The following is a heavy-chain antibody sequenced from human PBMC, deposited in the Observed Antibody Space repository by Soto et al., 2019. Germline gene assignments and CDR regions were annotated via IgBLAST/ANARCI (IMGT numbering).Heavy chain of an antibody. CDR3: ARYTVMVDFDY. D-gene: IGHD5-18*01. V-gene: IGHV1-2*02. J-gene: IGHJ4*02. CDR1: GYTFPGYY. CDR2: INPNSGGT. Sequence: AAVKVSCKASGYTFPGYYMHWVRQAPGQGVEWMGWINPNSGGTNYAQKFQGRVTMTRDTSISTAYMELSRLRSDDTAVYYCARYTVMVDFDYWGQGTLVTVSS.